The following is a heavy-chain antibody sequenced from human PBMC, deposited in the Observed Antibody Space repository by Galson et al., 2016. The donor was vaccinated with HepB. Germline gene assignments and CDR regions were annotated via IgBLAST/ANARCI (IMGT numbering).Heavy chain of an antibody. CDR1: GFSFSTYS. CDR3: AKGTTDLGDD. Sequence: SLRLSCAASGFSFSTYSMNWVRQAPGKGLEWVSSISSNSAFIDSSDSLKGRFSISRDSANNLLSLQMNSLRVEDTAVYYCAKGTTDLGDDWGQGIVVTVSS. D-gene: IGHD4-11*01. CDR2: ISSNSAFI. J-gene: IGHJ4*02. V-gene: IGHV3-21*01.